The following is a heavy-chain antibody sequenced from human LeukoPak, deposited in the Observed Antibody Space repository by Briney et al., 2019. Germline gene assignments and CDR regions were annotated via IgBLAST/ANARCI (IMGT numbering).Heavy chain of an antibody. CDR3: AKDIHYDYVWGSYRSGSDAFDI. J-gene: IGHJ3*02. CDR1: GFTFDDYA. Sequence: GGSLRLSCAASGFTFDDYAMHWVRQAPGKGLESVSLISGDGGSTYYADSVKGRFTISRDNSKNSLYLQMNSLRTEDTALYYCAKDIHYDYVWGSYRSGSDAFDIWGQGTMVTVSS. CDR2: ISGDGGST. V-gene: IGHV3-43*02. D-gene: IGHD3-16*02.